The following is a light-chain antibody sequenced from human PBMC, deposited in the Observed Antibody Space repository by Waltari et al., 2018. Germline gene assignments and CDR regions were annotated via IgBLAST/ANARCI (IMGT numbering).Light chain of an antibody. J-gene: IGKJ1*01. CDR3: QQYNSYSPT. V-gene: IGKV1-5*03. Sequence: DIQLTQSPSLLSASVRDRVTITCRANQVISTNLAWYQQKPGKAPKLLIYKASSLESGVPSRFSGSGSGTEFTLTISSLQPDDFATYYCQQYNSYSPTFGQGTKVEIK. CDR1: QVISTN. CDR2: KAS.